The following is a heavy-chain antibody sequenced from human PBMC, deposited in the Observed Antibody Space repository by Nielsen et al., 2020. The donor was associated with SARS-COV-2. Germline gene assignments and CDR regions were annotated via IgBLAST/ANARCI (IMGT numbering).Heavy chain of an antibody. CDR3: ASRFSTMVRGVSNWFDP. CDR2: ISSSSSYI. CDR1: GFTFSSYS. V-gene: IGHV3-21*01. Sequence: GESLKISCAASGFTFSSYSMNWVRQAPGKGLEWVSSISSSSSYIYYADSVKGRFTISRDNAKNSLYLQMNSLRAEDTAVYYCASRFSTMVRGVSNWFDPWGQGTLVTVSS. D-gene: IGHD3-10*01. J-gene: IGHJ5*02.